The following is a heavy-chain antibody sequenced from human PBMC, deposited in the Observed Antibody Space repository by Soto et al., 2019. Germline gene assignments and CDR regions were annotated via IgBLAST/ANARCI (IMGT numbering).Heavy chain of an antibody. D-gene: IGHD6-19*01. CDR3: AKEDVTVAGPPAYDY. CDR2: ISHDGISK. J-gene: IGHJ4*02. V-gene: IGHV3-30*18. CDR1: GFTFSGYG. Sequence: QVQLVESGGGVVQPGTSLRLSCAASGFTFSGYGMHWVRQAPGKGLEWVAVISHDGISKYYADSVKGRFTISRDNSKNTLYLQMNSLRGEDTAVYYCAKEDVTVAGPPAYDYWGQGTLVTVSS.